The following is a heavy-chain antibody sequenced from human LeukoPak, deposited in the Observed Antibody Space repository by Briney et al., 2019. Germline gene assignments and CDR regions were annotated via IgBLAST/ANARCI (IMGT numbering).Heavy chain of an antibody. CDR1: GFTVSSDY. CDR3: ARDQWELLPRY. Sequence: GGSLRLSCAASGFTVSSDYMSWVRQASGKGLEWVSVIYSGGSTYYADSVKGRFTISRDNSKNTLYLQMNSLRAEDTAVYYCARDQWELLPRYWGQGTLVTVSS. J-gene: IGHJ4*02. V-gene: IGHV3-53*01. CDR2: IYSGGST. D-gene: IGHD1-26*01.